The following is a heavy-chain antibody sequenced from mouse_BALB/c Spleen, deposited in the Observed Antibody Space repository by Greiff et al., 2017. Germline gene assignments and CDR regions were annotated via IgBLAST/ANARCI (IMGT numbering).Heavy chain of an antibody. CDR2: ISNLAYSI. V-gene: IGHV5-15*02. D-gene: IGHD4-1*02. CDR3: ARALQLGRTFDY. CDR1: GFTFSDYG. Sequence: EVKVIESGGGLVQPGGSRKLSCAASGFTFSDYGMAWVRQAPGKGPEWVAFISNLAYSIYYADTVTGRFTISRENAKNTLYLEMSSLRSEDTAMYYCARALQLGRTFDYWGQGTTLTVSS. J-gene: IGHJ2*01.